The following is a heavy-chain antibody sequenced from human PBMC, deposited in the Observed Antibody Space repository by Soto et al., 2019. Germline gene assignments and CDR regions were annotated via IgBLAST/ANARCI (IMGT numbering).Heavy chain of an antibody. CDR1: GFTFSSYS. V-gene: IGHV3-21*01. J-gene: IGHJ4*02. D-gene: IGHD5-12*01. Sequence: EVQLVESGGGLVKPGGSLRLSCAASGFTFSSYSMNWVRQAPGKGLEWVSSISSSSSYIYYADSVKGRFTISRDNAKNSLYLQMNSLRAEDTAVYYCARVGRLEMATITRRAYFDYWGQGTLVTVSS. CDR3: ARVGRLEMATITRRAYFDY. CDR2: ISSSSSYI.